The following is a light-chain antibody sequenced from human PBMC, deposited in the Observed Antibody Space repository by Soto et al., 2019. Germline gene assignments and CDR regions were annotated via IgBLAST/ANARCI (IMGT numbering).Light chain of an antibody. J-gene: IGKJ1*01. V-gene: IGKV3-20*01. Sequence: EVVLTQSPDTLSLSPGERATLSCGASQSVNSNYLAWFQQKPGQAPKLLIYGASNRATGIPDRFSGSGSGTDLTLTISRLEPEDFAVYYCQQYVNSPGTFGQGTKVDIK. CDR3: QQYVNSPGT. CDR1: QSVNSNY. CDR2: GAS.